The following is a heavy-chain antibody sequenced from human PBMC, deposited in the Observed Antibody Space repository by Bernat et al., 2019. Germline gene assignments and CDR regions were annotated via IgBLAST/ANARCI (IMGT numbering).Heavy chain of an antibody. CDR1: GFTLSTSGMC. CDR3: ARQDGAARIFDY. J-gene: IGHJ4*02. V-gene: IGHV2-70*01. Sequence: QVTLRESGPALVKPTQTLTLTCTFSGFTLSTSGMCVSWIRQPPGKALEWLALIDWDDDKYYSTSLKTRLTISKDTSKNQVVLTMTNMDPVDTATYYCARQDGAARIFDYWGQGTLVTVSS. CDR2: IDWDDDK. D-gene: IGHD6-6*01.